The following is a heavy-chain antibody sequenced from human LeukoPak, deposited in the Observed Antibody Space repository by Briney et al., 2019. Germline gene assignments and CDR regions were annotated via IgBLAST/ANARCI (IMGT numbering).Heavy chain of an antibody. CDR1: GGSISSSGYY. CDR2: IYYSGST. J-gene: IGHJ5*02. D-gene: IGHD1-26*01. CDR3: ARHEYSGSYYGLSWFDP. V-gene: IGHV4-39*01. Sequence: SETLSLTCTVSGGSISSSGYYWGWIRQPPGKGLQWIASIYYSGSTYYNPSLKSRVTISVDTSKNQLSLKLSSLTAADTAVYYCARHEYSGSYYGLSWFDPWGQGTLVTVSS.